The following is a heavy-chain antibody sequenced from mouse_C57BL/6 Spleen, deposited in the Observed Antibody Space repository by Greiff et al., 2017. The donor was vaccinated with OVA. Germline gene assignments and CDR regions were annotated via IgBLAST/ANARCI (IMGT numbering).Heavy chain of an antibody. CDR1: GYTFTSYD. D-gene: IGHD2-4*01. V-gene: IGHV1-85*01. CDR2: IYPRDGST. CDR3: ARLGYDYGNYYAMDY. J-gene: IGHJ4*01. Sequence: VQLQQSGPELVKPGASVKLSCKASGYTFTSYDINWVKQRPGQGLEWIGWIYPRDGSTKYNEKLKGKATLTVDTSSSTAYMELHSLTSEDSAVYFCARLGYDYGNYYAMDYWGQGTSVTVSS.